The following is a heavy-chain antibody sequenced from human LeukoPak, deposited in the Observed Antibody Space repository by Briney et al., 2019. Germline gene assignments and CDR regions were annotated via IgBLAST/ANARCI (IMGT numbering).Heavy chain of an antibody. J-gene: IGHJ5*02. V-gene: IGHV3-23*01. CDR2: ISGSGGST. CDR1: GFTFSRYA. Sequence: GGSLRLSCAASGFTFSRYAMSWVRRARGKGLEGVSAISGSGGSTYYADSVKGRFTISRDNSKNTLYLQMNSLRAEDTAVYYCAKDIRIDRGYDSPYSWGQGTLVTVSS. CDR3: AKDIRIDRGYDSPYS. D-gene: IGHD5-12*01.